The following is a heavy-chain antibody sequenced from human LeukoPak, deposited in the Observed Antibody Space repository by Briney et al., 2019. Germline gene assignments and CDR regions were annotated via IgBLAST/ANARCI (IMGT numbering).Heavy chain of an antibody. Sequence: SETLSLTCTVSGGSISSAADYGGWVRQPPGKGLEWIGSIYYTGTTYYSPSLQTRATLSFDTSKNQFSLKLTSVTAADTAVYFCARRPIAAGNNWFDPWGQGTLVTVSS. J-gene: IGHJ5*02. CDR3: ARRPIAAGNNWFDP. CDR1: GGSISSAADY. V-gene: IGHV4-39*01. D-gene: IGHD6-13*01. CDR2: IYYTGTT.